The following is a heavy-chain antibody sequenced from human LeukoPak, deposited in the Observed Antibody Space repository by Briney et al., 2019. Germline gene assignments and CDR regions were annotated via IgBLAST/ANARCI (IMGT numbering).Heavy chain of an antibody. CDR3: ARGSFVHGSSSSDWPWFDP. CDR1: GGTFSSYA. Sequence: SVNVSCKASGGTFSSYAISWVRQAPGQGLEWMGGIIPIFGTANYAQKFQGRVTITADESTSTAYMELSSLRSEDTAVYYCARGSFVHGSSSSDWPWFDPWGQGTLVTVSS. J-gene: IGHJ5*02. D-gene: IGHD6-6*01. CDR2: IIPIFGTA. V-gene: IGHV1-69*13.